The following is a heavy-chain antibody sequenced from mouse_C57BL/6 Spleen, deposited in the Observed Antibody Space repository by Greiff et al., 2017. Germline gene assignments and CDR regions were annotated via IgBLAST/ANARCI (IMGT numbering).Heavy chain of an antibody. CDR3: ARGRDGYFDD. D-gene: IGHD2-3*01. CDR1: GYTFTSYW. J-gene: IGHJ2*01. Sequence: QVQLQQSGAELVKPGASVKMSCKASGYTFTSYWITWVKQRPGQGLEWIGDIYPGSGSTNYNEKFKSKATLTVDTSSSTAYMQLSSLTSEDSAVYYCARGRDGYFDDWGQGTTRTVSS. CDR2: IYPGSGST. V-gene: IGHV1-55*01.